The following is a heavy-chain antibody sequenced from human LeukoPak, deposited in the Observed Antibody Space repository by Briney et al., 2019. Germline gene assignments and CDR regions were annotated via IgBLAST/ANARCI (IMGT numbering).Heavy chain of an antibody. CDR2: ITGSGDST. D-gene: IGHD4-17*01. CDR1: GFTFSSYA. Sequence: GGSLRLSCAASGFTFSSYAMSWVRQAPGKGLELVSAITGSGDSTKNADSVKGRFTISRDNSKNTLYLQMNSLRAEDTAVYYCARGPTGERPDWFDPWGQGTLVTVSS. V-gene: IGHV3-23*01. CDR3: ARGPTGERPDWFDP. J-gene: IGHJ5*02.